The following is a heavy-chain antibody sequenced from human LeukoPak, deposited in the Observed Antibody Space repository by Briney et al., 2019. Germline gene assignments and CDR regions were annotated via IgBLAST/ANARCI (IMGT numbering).Heavy chain of an antibody. CDR3: ATDFN. D-gene: IGHD3/OR15-3a*01. V-gene: IGHV1-69*05. Sequence: GASGKLSCKASGATFSSYAISWVRQGPGQGLEWMGVIIPIFGTANYAQKFQGRDTITTDESTSTAYKELSSLRSEDTAVYYWATDFNWGQGTLVTVSS. J-gene: IGHJ4*02. CDR2: IIPIFGTA. CDR1: GATFSSYA.